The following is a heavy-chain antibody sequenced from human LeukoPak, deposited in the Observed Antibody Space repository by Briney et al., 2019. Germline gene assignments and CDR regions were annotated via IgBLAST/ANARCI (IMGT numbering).Heavy chain of an antibody. V-gene: IGHV4-31*03. Sequence: NPSETLSLTCTVSGGSISSGGYYWSWIRQHPRKGLEWIGYIYYSGSTYYNPSLKSRVTISVDTSKNQFSLKLSSVTAADTAMYYCARDRDFVGNYYYYAMDVWGQGTTVTVSS. J-gene: IGHJ6*02. D-gene: IGHD3-10*01. CDR3: ARDRDFVGNYYYYAMDV. CDR1: GGSISSGGYY. CDR2: IYYSGST.